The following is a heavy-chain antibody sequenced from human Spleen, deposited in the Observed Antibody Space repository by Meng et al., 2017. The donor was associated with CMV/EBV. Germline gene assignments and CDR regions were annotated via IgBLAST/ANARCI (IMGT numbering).Heavy chain of an antibody. CDR3: ARSTRLNYYYYYGMDV. V-gene: IGHV4-39*07. D-gene: IGHD2-2*01. J-gene: IGHJ6*02. CDR2: LYQSGST. CDR1: GGSISSSSYY. Sequence: SETLSLTCSVSGGSISSSSYYWGWIRQPPGKGLEWIGSLYQSGSTFYNPSLKSRVTISVDTSKNHFSLKLSSVTAADTAVYYCARSTRLNYYYYYGMDVWGQGTTVTVSS.